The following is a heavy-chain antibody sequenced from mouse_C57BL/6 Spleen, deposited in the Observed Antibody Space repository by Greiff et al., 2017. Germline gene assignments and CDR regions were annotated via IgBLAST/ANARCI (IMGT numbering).Heavy chain of an antibody. V-gene: IGHV6-6*01. J-gene: IGHJ4*01. CDR1: GFTFSDAW. CDR3: TRTHLEDYAMDY. D-gene: IGHD2-10*02. CDR2: IRNKANNHAT. Sequence: EVQRVESGGGLVQPGGSMKLSCAASGFTFSDAWMDWVRQSPEKGLEWVAEIRNKANNHATYYAESVKGRFTISRDDSKSSVYLQMNSLRAEDTGIYYCTRTHLEDYAMDYWGKGTSGTVSS.